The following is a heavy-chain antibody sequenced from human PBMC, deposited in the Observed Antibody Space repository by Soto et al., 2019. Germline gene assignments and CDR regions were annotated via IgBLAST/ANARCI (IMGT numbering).Heavy chain of an antibody. J-gene: IGHJ4*02. Sequence: ASVKVSCKASGYTFTGYYMHWVRQAPGQGLEWMGWINPNSGDTNYAQKLQGRVTMTTDTSTNTAYMELRSLRSDDTAVYYCVREIGYWGQGTLVTVSS. CDR2: INPNSGDT. CDR3: VREIGY. CDR1: GYTFTGYY. V-gene: IGHV1-2*02.